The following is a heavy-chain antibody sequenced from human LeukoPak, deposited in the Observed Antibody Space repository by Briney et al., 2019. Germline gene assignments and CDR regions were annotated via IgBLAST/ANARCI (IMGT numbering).Heavy chain of an antibody. CDR2: INHSGST. J-gene: IGHJ5*02. Sequence: SETLSLTCAVYGGSFSGYYWSWIRQPPGKGLEWIGEINHSGSTNYNPSLKSRVTISVDTSKNQFSLKLSSVTPADTAVYYCARGLGFDPWGQGTLVTVSS. CDR3: ARGLGFDP. V-gene: IGHV4-34*01. CDR1: GGSFSGYY.